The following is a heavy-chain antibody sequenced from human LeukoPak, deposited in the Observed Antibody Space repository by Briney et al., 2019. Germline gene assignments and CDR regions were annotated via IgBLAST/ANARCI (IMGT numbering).Heavy chain of an antibody. Sequence: GASVKVSCKASGYTFTTYGISWVRRAPGQGLEWMGWINTYNGNTNYAQKLQGRVTMTTDTSTSTAYMELRSLRSDDTAVYYCARDLGSGPNWFDPWGQGTLVTVSS. CDR1: GYTFTTYG. D-gene: IGHD6-19*01. J-gene: IGHJ5*02. CDR2: INTYNGNT. CDR3: ARDLGSGPNWFDP. V-gene: IGHV1-18*01.